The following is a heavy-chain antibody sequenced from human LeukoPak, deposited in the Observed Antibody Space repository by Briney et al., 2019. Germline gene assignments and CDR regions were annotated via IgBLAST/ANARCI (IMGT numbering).Heavy chain of an antibody. V-gene: IGHV4-39*01. D-gene: IGHD2-15*01. CDR2: IHYSGST. CDR1: GGSISSSSYY. CDR3: ARTYSYYHYMDV. J-gene: IGHJ6*03. Sequence: SETLSLTCTVSGGSISSSSYYWGWIPHRPGKGLEWIANIHYSGSTYYNPSLKSRVTISVDTSKNQFSLKLSSVAAADTALYYCARTYSYYHYMDVWGKGTTVTVSS.